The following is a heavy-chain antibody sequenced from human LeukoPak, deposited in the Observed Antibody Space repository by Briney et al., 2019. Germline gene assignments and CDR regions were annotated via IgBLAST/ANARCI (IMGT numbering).Heavy chain of an antibody. CDR1: GFTFDDYA. D-gene: IGHD3-10*01. V-gene: IGHV3-9*01. Sequence: GGSLRLSCAASGFTFDDYAMHWVRQAPGKGLKWVSGISWNSGSIGYADSVKGRFTISRDNAKNSLYLQMNSLRAEDTALYYCAKDAHYYGSGSYIYYYGMDIWGQGTTVTVSS. J-gene: IGHJ6*02. CDR2: ISWNSGSI. CDR3: AKDAHYYGSGSYIYYYGMDI.